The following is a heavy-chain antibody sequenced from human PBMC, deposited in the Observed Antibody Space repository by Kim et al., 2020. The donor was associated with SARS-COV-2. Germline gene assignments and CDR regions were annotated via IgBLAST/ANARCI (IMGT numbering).Heavy chain of an antibody. J-gene: IGHJ4*02. D-gene: IGHD3-22*01. Sequence: SVKVSCKASGFTFTSSVMQWVRQARGQRLEWIGWIVVGSGNTNYAQKFQERVTITRDMSTSTAYMELSSLRSEDTAVYYCAASINYYDSSPLDYWGQGTLVTVSS. V-gene: IGHV1-58*02. CDR3: AASINYYDSSPLDY. CDR1: GFTFTSSV. CDR2: IVVGSGNT.